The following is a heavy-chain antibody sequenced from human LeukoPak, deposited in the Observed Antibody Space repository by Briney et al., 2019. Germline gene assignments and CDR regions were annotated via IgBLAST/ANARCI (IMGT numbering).Heavy chain of an antibody. V-gene: IGHV4-34*01. J-gene: IGHJ4*02. Sequence: SETLSLTCAVYGGSFSGYYWSWIRQPPGKGLEWIGEINHSGSTNYNPSLKSRVTISVDTSKNQFSLKLSSVTAADTAVYYCARDRIYGSGSDHFDYWGQGTLVTVSS. CDR1: GGSFSGYY. CDR2: INHSGST. D-gene: IGHD3-10*01. CDR3: ARDRIYGSGSDHFDY.